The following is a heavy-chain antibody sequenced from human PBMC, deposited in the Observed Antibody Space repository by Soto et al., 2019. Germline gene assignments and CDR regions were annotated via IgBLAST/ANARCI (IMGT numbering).Heavy chain of an antibody. CDR2: ISGSGGST. D-gene: IGHD3-16*01. Sequence: EVQLLESGGGLVQPGGSLRLSCAASGFTFSSYAKSWVRQAPGKGLEWVSAISGSGGSTYYADSVKGRFTISRDNSKNTLYLQMNSLRAEDTAVYYCAKPLGGYYYYGMDVWGQGTTVTVSS. CDR3: AKPLGGYYYYGMDV. J-gene: IGHJ6*02. V-gene: IGHV3-23*01. CDR1: GFTFSSYA.